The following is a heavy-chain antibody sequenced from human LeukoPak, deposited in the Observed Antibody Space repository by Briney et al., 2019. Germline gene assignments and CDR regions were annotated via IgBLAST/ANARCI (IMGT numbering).Heavy chain of an antibody. Sequence: GSLRLSCAASGSTFSSYGMHWVRQAPGKGLEWVAVISYDGSNKYYADSVKGRFTISRDNSKNTLYLQMNSLRAEDTAVYYCAMDHEYFQHWARAPWSPSPQ. CDR1: GSTFSSYG. CDR3: AMDHEYFQH. CDR2: ISYDGSNK. V-gene: IGHV3-30*03. J-gene: IGHJ1*01. D-gene: IGHD3/OR15-3a*01.